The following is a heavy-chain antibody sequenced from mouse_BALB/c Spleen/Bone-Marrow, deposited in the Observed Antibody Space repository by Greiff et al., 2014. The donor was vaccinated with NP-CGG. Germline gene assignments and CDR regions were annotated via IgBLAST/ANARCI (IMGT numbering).Heavy chain of an antibody. Sequence: EVKLMESGGGLVQPGGSLRLSCATSGFTFTDYYMSWVRQPPGKALEWLGFIRNKANGYTTEYSASVKGRFTITRDNSQSILYLQMNTLRAEDSATYYCAREGVDYGNPYWYFDVWGAGTTVTVSS. CDR1: GFTFTDYY. CDR3: AREGVDYGNPYWYFDV. V-gene: IGHV7-3*02. D-gene: IGHD2-1*01. CDR2: IRNKANGYTT. J-gene: IGHJ1*01.